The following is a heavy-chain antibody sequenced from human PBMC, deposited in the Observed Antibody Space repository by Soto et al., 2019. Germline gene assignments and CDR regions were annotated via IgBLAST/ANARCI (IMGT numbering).Heavy chain of an antibody. CDR3: AKDGRGVSGSYYKGNYYYYYGMDV. Sequence: QVQLVESGGGVVQPGRSLRLSCAASGFTFSSYGMHWVRQAPGKGLEWVAVISYDGSNKYYADSVKGRFTISRDNSKKTLVLQMNSLRGEDTAVYYCAKDGRGVSGSYYKGNYYYYYGMDVWGQGTTVTVSS. CDR1: GFTFSSYG. J-gene: IGHJ6*02. CDR2: ISYDGSNK. D-gene: IGHD3-10*01. V-gene: IGHV3-30*18.